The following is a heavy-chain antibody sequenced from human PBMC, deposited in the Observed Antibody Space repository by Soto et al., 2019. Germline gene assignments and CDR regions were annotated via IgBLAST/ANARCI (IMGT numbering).Heavy chain of an antibody. D-gene: IGHD4-17*01. Sequence: SETMSLTCTVSGGSISSYYWSWIRQPPGKGLEWIGYIYYSGSTNYNPSLKSRVTISVDTSKNQFSLKLSSVTAADTAVYYCARHRGYGDYDYWGQGTLVTVSS. CDR1: GGSISSYY. J-gene: IGHJ4*02. V-gene: IGHV4-59*08. CDR2: IYYSGST. CDR3: ARHRGYGDYDY.